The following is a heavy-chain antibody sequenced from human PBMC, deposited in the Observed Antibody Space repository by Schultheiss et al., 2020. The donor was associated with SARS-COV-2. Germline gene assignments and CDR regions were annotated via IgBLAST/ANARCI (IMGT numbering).Heavy chain of an antibody. D-gene: IGHD4-11*01. CDR1: GFTFSNYW. CDR2: IKQDASEK. V-gene: IGHV3-7*03. J-gene: IGHJ4*02. Sequence: GGSLRLSCAASGFTFSNYWMTWVRQAPGKGLEWVANIKQDASEKYYVDSVKGRFTISRDNAKNSLYLQLNSLRAEDTAVYYCADYSNPLRYWGQGTLVTVSS. CDR3: ADYSNPLRY.